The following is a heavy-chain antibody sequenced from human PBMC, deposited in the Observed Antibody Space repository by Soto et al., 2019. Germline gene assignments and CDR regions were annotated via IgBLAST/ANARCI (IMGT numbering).Heavy chain of an antibody. CDR1: GDSVSRTSTA. Sequence: SQTLSLTCAISGDSVSRTSTAWNWIRQSPSRGLEWLGRTFYRSKWYSDYAAPVKRRITIKSDTSKNPFSLQLNSVTPEDTAVYYCARAGTTAFGLVPQFDYWGQGTQVTVSS. D-gene: IGHD4-17*01. CDR2: TFYRSKWYS. V-gene: IGHV6-1*01. CDR3: ARAGTTAFGLVPQFDY. J-gene: IGHJ4*02.